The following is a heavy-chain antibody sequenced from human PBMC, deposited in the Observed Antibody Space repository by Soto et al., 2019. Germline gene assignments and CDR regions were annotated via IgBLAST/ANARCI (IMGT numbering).Heavy chain of an antibody. D-gene: IGHD6-25*01. J-gene: IGHJ4*02. CDR2: INPNSGDT. Sequence: ASVKVSCKASGYTFTGYYIYWVRQAPGQGLEWMGWINPNSGDTNYAQKFQDRVTMTRDTSISTAYMELSRLTSDYTAVYGCASVQNGYKGYWGQGTLVTVSS. V-gene: IGHV1-2*02. CDR3: ASVQNGYKGY. CDR1: GYTFTGYY.